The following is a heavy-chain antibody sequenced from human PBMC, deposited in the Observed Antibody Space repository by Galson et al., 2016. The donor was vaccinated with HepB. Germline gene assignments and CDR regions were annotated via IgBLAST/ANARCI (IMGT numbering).Heavy chain of an antibody. CDR3: ARQPHFDILTGFWFDP. J-gene: IGHJ5*02. D-gene: IGHD3-9*01. CDR2: IYPGNSDV. CDR1: GYIFTTYY. Sequence: QSGAEVKKPGESLKISCQSSGYIFTTYYIAWVRQMPGKGLEWMGIIYPGNSDVRYSPSFQGQVTISADKSVNTAYLEWNSLKPSDTAMYDCARQPHFDILTGFWFDPWGQGTLVTVSS. V-gene: IGHV5-51*01.